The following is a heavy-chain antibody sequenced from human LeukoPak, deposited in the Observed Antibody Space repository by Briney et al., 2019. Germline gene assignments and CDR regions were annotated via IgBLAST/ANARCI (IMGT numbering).Heavy chain of an antibody. Sequence: GGSLRLSCAASGFTFSSYWMNWARQAPGKGLEWVASINHNGNVNYYVDSVKGRFTISRDNAKNSLYLQMSNLRAEDTAVYYCARDLAGRNYWGQGTLVTVSS. CDR1: GFTFSSYW. V-gene: IGHV3-7*01. D-gene: IGHD3-10*01. CDR3: ARDLAGRNY. J-gene: IGHJ4*02. CDR2: INHNGNVN.